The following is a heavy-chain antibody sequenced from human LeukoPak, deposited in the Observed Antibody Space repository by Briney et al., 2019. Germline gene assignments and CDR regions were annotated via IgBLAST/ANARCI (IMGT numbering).Heavy chain of an antibody. D-gene: IGHD1-7*01. Sequence: GGSLRLSCEASGFTFSKYSMNWVRQAPGKGLEWISYISSGSGTIYYADSVKGRFTTSRDNAKNSLYLQMNSLRAEDTAVYYCARGSGTTRPMIDYWGQGTLVTVSS. CDR3: ARGSGTTRPMIDY. J-gene: IGHJ4*02. CDR2: ISSGSGTI. CDR1: GFTFSKYS. V-gene: IGHV3-48*04.